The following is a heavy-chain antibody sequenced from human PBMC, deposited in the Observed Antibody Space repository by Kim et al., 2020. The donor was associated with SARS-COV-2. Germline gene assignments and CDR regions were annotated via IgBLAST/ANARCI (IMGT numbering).Heavy chain of an antibody. CDR2: IDWDNDK. CDR3: ARFIRGVTRSLDY. D-gene: IGHD3-10*01. J-gene: IGHJ4*02. V-gene: IGHV2-70*11. Sequence: SGPTLVRPTQTLTLTCTFSGFSLSNNEMCVSWIRQPPGEALEWLARIDWDNDKHYKTSLKTRLTISKDTSRNQVLLTMTNMDPVDTATYYCARFIRGVTRSLDYWGQGILVTVSS. CDR1: GFSLSNNEMC.